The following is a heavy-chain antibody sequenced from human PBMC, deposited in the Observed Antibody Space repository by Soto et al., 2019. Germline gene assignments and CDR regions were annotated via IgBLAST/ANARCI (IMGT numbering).Heavy chain of an antibody. V-gene: IGHV4-34*01. CDR2: INHSGST. CDR1: GGSFSGYY. D-gene: IGHD2-2*01. CDR3: ARTHIVVVPAAMVSWFDP. J-gene: IGHJ5*02. Sequence: SETLSLTCAVYGGSFSGYYWSWIRQPPGKGLEWIGEINHSGSTNYNPSLKSRVTISVDTSKNQFSLKLSSVTAADTAVYYCARTHIVVVPAAMVSWFDPWGQGTLVTVS.